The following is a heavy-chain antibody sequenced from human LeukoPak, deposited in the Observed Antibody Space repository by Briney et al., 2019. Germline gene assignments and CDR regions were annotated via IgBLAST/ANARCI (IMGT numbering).Heavy chain of an antibody. D-gene: IGHD1-26*01. V-gene: IGHV3-23*01. CDR2: IGGSGGFIT. CDR1: GFTFSAHG. J-gene: IGHJ4*02. Sequence: GSLRLSCAASGFTFSAHGMNWVRQSPGRGLEWVSGIGGSGGFITYYADSVKGRFTISRDNSKNTLYLQMNSLRAEDTAVYYCAKDREATFDYWGQGTLVTVSS. CDR3: AKDREATFDY.